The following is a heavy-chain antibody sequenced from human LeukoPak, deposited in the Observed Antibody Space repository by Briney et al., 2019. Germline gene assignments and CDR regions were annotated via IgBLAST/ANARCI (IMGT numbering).Heavy chain of an antibody. CDR3: TRERRFCTSTSCYCFFDY. V-gene: IGHV3-64*01. CDR2: ISHNGGST. D-gene: IGHD2-2*01. Sequence: GGSLRLSCAASGFTFSDYAMHWVRQAPGKGLEYVSAISHNGGSTYYAHSVKGRFTISRDNSKNTLYLQLGSLRDEDMAVYYCTRERRFCTSTSCYCFFDYWGQGTLVTVSS. J-gene: IGHJ4*02. CDR1: GFTFSDYA.